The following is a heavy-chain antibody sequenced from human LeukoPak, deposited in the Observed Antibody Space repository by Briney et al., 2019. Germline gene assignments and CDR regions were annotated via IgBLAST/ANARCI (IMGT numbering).Heavy chain of an antibody. D-gene: IGHD3-10*01. J-gene: IGHJ4*02. CDR1: GFTFSSYS. CDR3: ARDSGLLWFGELDY. Sequence: GGSLRLSCAASGFTFSSYSMNWVRQAPGKGLEWVSSISSSSSYIYYADSVKGRFTISRDNAKNSLYLQMNSLRAEDTAVYYCARDSGLLWFGELDYWGQGILVTVSS. CDR2: ISSSSSYI. V-gene: IGHV3-21*01.